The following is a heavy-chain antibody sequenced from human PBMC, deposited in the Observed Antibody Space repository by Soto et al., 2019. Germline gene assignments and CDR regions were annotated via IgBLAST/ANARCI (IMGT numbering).Heavy chain of an antibody. CDR2: TYYRTRWYY. J-gene: IGHJ6*03. V-gene: IGHV6-1*01. D-gene: IGHD1-7*01. Sequence: SQTLSLTCVISVDSVSSNSAAWNWIRQSPSRGLEWLGRTYYRTRWYYDYAVSVRSRITVNPDTSKNQFSLQLTSVTSEDTAVYYCAGTTSHYWYYMDVWGKGTTVTVSS. CDR1: VDSVSSNSAA. CDR3: AGTTSHYWYYMDV.